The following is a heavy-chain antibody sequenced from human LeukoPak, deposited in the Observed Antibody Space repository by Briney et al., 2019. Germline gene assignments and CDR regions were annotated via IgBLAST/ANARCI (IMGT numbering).Heavy chain of an antibody. CDR3: ARVGDRYCSGGSCYPDAFDI. Sequence: SQTLSLTCTVSGGSISSGGYYWSWIRQHPGKGLEWIGYIYYSGSTYYNPSLKSRVTISVDTSKNQFSLKLSSVTAADTAVYYCARVGDRYCSGGSCYPDAFDIWGQGTMVTVSS. V-gene: IGHV4-31*03. CDR1: GGSISSGGYY. D-gene: IGHD2-15*01. CDR2: IYYSGST. J-gene: IGHJ3*02.